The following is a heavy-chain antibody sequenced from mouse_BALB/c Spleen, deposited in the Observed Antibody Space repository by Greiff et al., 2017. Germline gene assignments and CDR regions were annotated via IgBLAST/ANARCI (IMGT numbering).Heavy chain of an antibody. V-gene: IGHV7-3*02. J-gene: IGHJ2*01. Sequence: EVKVVESGGGLVQPGGSLRLSCATSGFTFTDYYMSWVRQPPGKALEWLGFIRNKANGYTTEYSASVKGRFTISRDNSQSILYLQMNTLRAEDSATYYCARDRGGVFDYWGQGTTLTVSS. CDR2: IRNKANGYTT. CDR1: GFTFTDYY. CDR3: ARDRGGVFDY. D-gene: IGHD1-1*02.